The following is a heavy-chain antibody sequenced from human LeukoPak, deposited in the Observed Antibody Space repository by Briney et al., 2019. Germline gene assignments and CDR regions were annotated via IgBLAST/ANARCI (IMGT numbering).Heavy chain of an antibody. Sequence: GGSLSLTCAASGFTFSSYDMLWVRQAPGKGLEWVAFIWNDGSNKYYADSVKGRFTISRDNSKNTLDLQLNRQRAVDTAVYYCAKGVLTTTTRSHFDYGGQGTVATVSA. CDR2: IWNDGSNK. CDR1: GFTFSSYD. D-gene: IGHD4/OR15-4a*01. J-gene: IGHJ4*02. CDR3: AKGVLTTTTRSHFDY. V-gene: IGHV3-30*02.